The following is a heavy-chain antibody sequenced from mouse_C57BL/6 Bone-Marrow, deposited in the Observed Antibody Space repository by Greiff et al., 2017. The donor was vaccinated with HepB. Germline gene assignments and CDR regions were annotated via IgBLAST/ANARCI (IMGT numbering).Heavy chain of an antibody. Sequence: QVQLQQSGAELMKPGASVKLSCKATGYTFTGYWIEWVKQRPGHGLEWIGEILPGSGSTNYNDKFKGKATFTADTSSNTAYMQRSRLTTEDSAIYYCARNYYGSHWYFDVWGTGTTVTVSS. CDR1: GYTFTGYW. J-gene: IGHJ1*03. CDR2: ILPGSGST. CDR3: ARNYYGSHWYFDV. D-gene: IGHD1-1*01. V-gene: IGHV1-9*01.